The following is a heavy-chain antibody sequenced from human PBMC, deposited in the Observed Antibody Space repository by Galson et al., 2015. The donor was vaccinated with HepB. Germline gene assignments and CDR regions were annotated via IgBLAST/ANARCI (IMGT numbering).Heavy chain of an antibody. D-gene: IGHD6-19*01. J-gene: IGHJ4*02. CDR2: IDPSDSYT. Sequence: QSGAEVTKPGESLRISCKGSGYSFTSYWISWVRQMPGKGLEWMGRIDPSDSYTNYSPSFQGHVTISADKSISTVYLQCSSLKASDTAMYYCARSGAVTVSARLPPEDYWGQGTLVTVSS. CDR1: GYSFTSYW. CDR3: ARSGAVTVSARLPPEDY. V-gene: IGHV5-10-1*01.